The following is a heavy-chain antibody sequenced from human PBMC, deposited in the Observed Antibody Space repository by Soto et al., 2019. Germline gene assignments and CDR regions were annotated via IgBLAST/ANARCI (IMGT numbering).Heavy chain of an antibody. CDR3: ARLDITMVRGGPY. V-gene: IGHV4-39*01. Sequence: SETLSLTCTVSGGSISSSSYYWGWIRQPPGKGLEWIGSIYYSGSTYYNPSLKSRVTISVDTSKNQFSLKLSSVTAADTAVYYCARLDITMVRGGPYWGKGTTVTVSS. CDR1: GGSISSSSYY. CDR2: IYYSGST. D-gene: IGHD3-10*01. J-gene: IGHJ6*04.